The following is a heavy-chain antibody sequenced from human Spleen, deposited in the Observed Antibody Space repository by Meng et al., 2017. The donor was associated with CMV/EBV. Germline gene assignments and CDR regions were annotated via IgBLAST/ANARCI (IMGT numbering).Heavy chain of an antibody. Sequence: CSVSGGSISSSTSYWGWVRQPPGKGLEWIGNIYYGGRTYYNPSLKSRLTISVDTSKNQFSLKLSSVTAADTAVYYCARETSRKGFDYWGQGTLVTVSS. CDR3: ARETSRKGFDY. CDR2: IYYGGRT. CDR1: GGSISSSTSY. V-gene: IGHV4-39*07. J-gene: IGHJ4*02. D-gene: IGHD2/OR15-2a*01.